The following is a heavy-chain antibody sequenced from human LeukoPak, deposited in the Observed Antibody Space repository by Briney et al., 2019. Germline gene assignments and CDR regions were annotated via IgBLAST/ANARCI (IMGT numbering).Heavy chain of an antibody. CDR2: INPNSGGT. CDR3: ARDAVNIVVVPAANWFDP. V-gene: IGHV1-2*02. D-gene: IGHD2-2*01. CDR1: GYTFTGYY. J-gene: IGHJ5*02. Sequence: GASVTVSCKASGYTFTGYYMHWVRQAPGQGLEWMGWINPNSGGTNYAQKLQGRVTMTRDTSISTAYMELSRLRSDDTAVYYCARDAVNIVVVPAANWFDPWGQGTLVTVSS.